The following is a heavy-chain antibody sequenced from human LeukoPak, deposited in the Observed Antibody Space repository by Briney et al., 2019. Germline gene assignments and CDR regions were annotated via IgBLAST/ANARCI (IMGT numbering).Heavy chain of an antibody. CDR2: IKQDGSGK. J-gene: IGHJ3*02. D-gene: IGHD5-18*01. Sequence: PGGSLRLSCAASGFTFSSYWMSWVRQAPGKGLEWVANIKQDGSGKYYVDSVKGRFTISRDNAKNSLYLQMNSLRAEDTAVYYCRGIQLWARTYAFDIWGQGTMVTVSS. CDR1: GFTFSSYW. V-gene: IGHV3-7*01. CDR3: RGIQLWARTYAFDI.